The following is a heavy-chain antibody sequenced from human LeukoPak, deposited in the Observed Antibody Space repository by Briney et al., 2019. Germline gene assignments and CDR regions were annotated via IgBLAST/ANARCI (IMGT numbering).Heavy chain of an antibody. D-gene: IGHD3-16*01. V-gene: IGHV3-23*01. CDR2: ISGGSVST. J-gene: IGHJ4*02. CDR3: AKNWGGFDY. CDR1: GFTFSSYV. Sequence: RTGGSLRLSCAASGFTFSSYVMSWVRQAPGKGLEWVSAISGGSVSTYYADSVKGRFTISRDNSKNTLYLQMNSLRAEDTAVYYCAKNWGGFDYWGQGTLVTVSS.